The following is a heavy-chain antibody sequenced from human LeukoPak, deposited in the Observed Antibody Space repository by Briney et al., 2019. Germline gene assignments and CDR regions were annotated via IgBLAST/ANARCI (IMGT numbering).Heavy chain of an antibody. CDR2: IYYNGNT. Sequence: GGSLRLSCAASGFTFSSYIMNWVRQAPGKGLEWVSDIYYNGNTYYAESVKGRFTISRDISKNTVYLQMNSLTVDDTSVYYCTRGTEVGSAYWGQGTLVTVSS. CDR3: TRGTEVGSAY. V-gene: IGHV3-66*01. CDR1: GFTFSSYI. J-gene: IGHJ4*02. D-gene: IGHD1-26*01.